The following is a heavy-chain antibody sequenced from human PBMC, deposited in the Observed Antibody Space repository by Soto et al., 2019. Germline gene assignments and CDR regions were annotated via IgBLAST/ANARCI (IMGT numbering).Heavy chain of an antibody. CDR1: GGSISGYY. Sequence: QVQLQESGPGLVKPSETLSLTCSVSGGSISGYYWSWIRQPAGKGLEWIGRIYTSESTNYNPSLKSRVTMSVDTSKNQFSLKLNSVTAADTVVYYCARISTYNYYGIDVWGQGTTVTVSS. D-gene: IGHD2-2*01. CDR2: IYTSEST. J-gene: IGHJ6*02. V-gene: IGHV4-4*07. CDR3: ARISTYNYYGIDV.